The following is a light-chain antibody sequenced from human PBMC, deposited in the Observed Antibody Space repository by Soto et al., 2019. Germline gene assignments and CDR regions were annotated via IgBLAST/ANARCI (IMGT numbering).Light chain of an antibody. CDR3: QQGHSTPWT. CDR2: AAS. V-gene: IGKV1-39*01. CDR1: QSIGTY. Sequence: DIQMTQSPSSLSASVGDRVTITCRASQSIGTYLHWYQQKPGKAPKLLIYAASNLQSGVPSRFSGSGSGTDFTLTMNSLQPEDFATYYCQQGHSTPWTFGQGTKVDIK. J-gene: IGKJ1*01.